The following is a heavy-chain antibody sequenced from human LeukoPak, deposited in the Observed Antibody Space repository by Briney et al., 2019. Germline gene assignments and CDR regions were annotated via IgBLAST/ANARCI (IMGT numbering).Heavy chain of an antibody. CDR1: GFIFSNYA. CDR3: ATLGLLLWFGLDYMDV. J-gene: IGHJ6*03. D-gene: IGHD3-10*01. CDR2: ISGSGDTT. Sequence: GGSLRLSCATSGFIFSNYAVNWVRQAPGKGLEWVSIISGSGDTTYYADSVKGRFTISRDNSKNTLYLQMNSLRAEDTAVYYCATLGLLLWFGLDYMDVWGKGTTVTISS. V-gene: IGHV3-23*01.